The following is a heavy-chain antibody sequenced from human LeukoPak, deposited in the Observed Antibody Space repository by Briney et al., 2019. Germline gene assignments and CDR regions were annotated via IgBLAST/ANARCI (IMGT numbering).Heavy chain of an antibody. CDR2: IKSKADGGTT. V-gene: IGHV3-15*01. D-gene: IGHD1-26*01. Sequence: PGGSLRLSCAASGFTFSNAWMSWVRQAPGKGLEWVGRIKSKADGGTTDYGAPVRGRFTISRDDSQNTLHLQMNSLKTEDTAIYYCTTDNRELLTTGYWGQGTLVTVSS. CDR3: TTDNRELLTTGY. CDR1: GFTFSNAW. J-gene: IGHJ4*02.